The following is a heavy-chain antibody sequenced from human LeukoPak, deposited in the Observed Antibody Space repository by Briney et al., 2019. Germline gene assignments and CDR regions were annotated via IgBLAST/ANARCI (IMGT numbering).Heavy chain of an antibody. CDR3: ARDGEVYYYDSSGYYFDY. J-gene: IGHJ4*02. CDR1: GFTFSSYG. D-gene: IGHD3-22*01. V-gene: IGHV3-30*19. Sequence: GGSLRLSCAASGFTFSSYGMHWVRQAPGKGLEWVAVIWYDGSNKYYADSVKGRFTISRDNSKNTLYLQMNSLRAEDTAVYYCARDGEVYYYDSSGYYFDYWGQGTLVTVSS. CDR2: IWYDGSNK.